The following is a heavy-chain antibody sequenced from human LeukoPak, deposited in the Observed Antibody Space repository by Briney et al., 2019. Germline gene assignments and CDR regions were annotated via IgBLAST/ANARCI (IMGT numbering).Heavy chain of an antibody. J-gene: IGHJ4*02. D-gene: IGHD6-19*01. Sequence: GGSLRLSCAASGFTVRDNYMSWVRQAPGKGLEWVSVIYSSGSTYYADSVKGRFTISRDNSKNTLFLQMNSLRAEDTAVYYCASRVAVVGLDHWGQATLVTVSS. CDR2: IYSSGST. CDR1: GFTVRDNY. V-gene: IGHV3-66*01. CDR3: ASRVAVVGLDH.